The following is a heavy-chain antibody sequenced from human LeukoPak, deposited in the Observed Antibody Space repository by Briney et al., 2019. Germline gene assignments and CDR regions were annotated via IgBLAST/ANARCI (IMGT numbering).Heavy chain of an antibody. D-gene: IGHD1-26*01. Sequence: GGSLRLSCAASSFTFSNYGMYWVRQAPGKGPEWVAVLGHDGNYIYYGDSVKGRFTISRDNSKNTLYLQMNSLRAEDTAVYFCARDRGSHYLDYWGQGTLVTVSS. CDR3: ARDRGSHYLDY. V-gene: IGHV3-33*01. J-gene: IGHJ4*02. CDR1: SFTFSNYG. CDR2: LGHDGNYI.